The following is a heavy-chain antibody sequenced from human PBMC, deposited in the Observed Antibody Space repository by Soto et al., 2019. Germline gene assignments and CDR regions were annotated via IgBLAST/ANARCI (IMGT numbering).Heavy chain of an antibody. CDR3: AKALRFTFTTGYYMDV. Sequence: VQLLESGGGLVQPGGSLRLSCAASGFTVSSYAMSWVRQAPGKGLEWVSVISGSGSTYSADSVKDRFTISRDSSTNTVYLQMNSLRAEDTAVYYCAKALRFTFTTGYYMDVWGRGTTVTVSS. CDR1: GFTVSSYA. D-gene: IGHD3-16*01. J-gene: IGHJ6*03. CDR2: ISGSGST. V-gene: IGHV3-23*01.